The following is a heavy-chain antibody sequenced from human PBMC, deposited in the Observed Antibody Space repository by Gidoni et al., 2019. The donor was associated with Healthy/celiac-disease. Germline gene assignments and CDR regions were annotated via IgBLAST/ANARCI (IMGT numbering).Heavy chain of an antibody. D-gene: IGHD4-17*01. CDR2: ISSSSSYI. CDR1: GFTFSSYS. Sequence: EVQLVESGGGLVKPGGSLRLSCAASGFTFSSYSMNWVRQAPGKGLEWVSSISSSSSYIYYADSVKGRFTISRDNAKNSLYLQMNSLRAEDTAVYYCARDGDDYGDYEDYYYGMDVWGQGTTVTVSS. V-gene: IGHV3-21*01. J-gene: IGHJ6*02. CDR3: ARDGDDYGDYEDYYYGMDV.